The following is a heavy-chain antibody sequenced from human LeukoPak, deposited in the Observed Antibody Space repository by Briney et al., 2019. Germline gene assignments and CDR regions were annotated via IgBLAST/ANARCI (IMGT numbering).Heavy chain of an antibody. CDR2: TNHSGST. CDR1: GGSFSGYY. J-gene: IGHJ4*02. V-gene: IGHV4-34*01. CDR3: ARAPYYDSSGQVDY. Sequence: ASETLSLTCAVYGGSFSGYYWSWIRQPPGKGLEWIGETNHSGSTNYNPSLKSRVTISVDTSKNQFSLKLSSVTAADTAVYYCARAPYYDSSGQVDYWGQGTLVTVSS. D-gene: IGHD3-22*01.